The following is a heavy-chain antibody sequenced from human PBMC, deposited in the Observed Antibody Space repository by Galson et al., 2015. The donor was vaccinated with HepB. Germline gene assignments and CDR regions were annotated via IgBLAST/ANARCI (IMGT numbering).Heavy chain of an antibody. V-gene: IGHV4-59*08. D-gene: IGHD5-12*01. CDR3: ARHPGRGSVGYAFDL. Sequence: ETLSLTCSVSHGSINNYYWSWIRQSPGNRLEWTGYIYYNGDTTYNPSLGYRVGMSVDTSINQVSLWLTSVTAADTAVYYCARHPGRGSVGYAFDLWGQGTPVTVSA. J-gene: IGHJ4*02. CDR1: HGSINNYY. CDR2: IYYNGDT.